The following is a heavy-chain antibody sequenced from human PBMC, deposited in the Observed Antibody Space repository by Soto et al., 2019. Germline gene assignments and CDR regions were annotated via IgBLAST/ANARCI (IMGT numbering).Heavy chain of an antibody. CDR1: GGSISSGGYY. J-gene: IGHJ4*02. Sequence: QVQLQESGPGLVKPSQTLSLTCTVSGGSISSGGYYWSWIRQHPGKGLEWIGYIYYSGSTYYNPSLKSRVTISVDTSKNQFSLKLSSVTAADTAVYYCARGFYDSSGYYPDNDYWGQGTLVTVSS. D-gene: IGHD3-22*01. V-gene: IGHV4-31*03. CDR2: IYYSGST. CDR3: ARGFYDSSGYYPDNDY.